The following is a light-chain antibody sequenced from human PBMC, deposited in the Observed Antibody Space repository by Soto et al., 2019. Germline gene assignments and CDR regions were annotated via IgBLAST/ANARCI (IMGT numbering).Light chain of an antibody. V-gene: IGLV2-14*01. CDR2: DXX. CDR3: SSYTSSSTYVV. J-gene: IGLJ2*01. Sequence: QSALTQPASVSGSPGQSITISCTGTSSDVGGYNYVSWYQQHPGKAPNLMIYDXXXRXXXXXXXXXGSKSGNTASLTISGLQAEDEXDYYCSSYTSSSTYVVFGGGTKLTVL. CDR1: SSDVGGYNY.